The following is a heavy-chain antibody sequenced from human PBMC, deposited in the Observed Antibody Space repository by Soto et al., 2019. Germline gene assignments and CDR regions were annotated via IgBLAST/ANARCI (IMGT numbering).Heavy chain of an antibody. J-gene: IGHJ4*02. CDR2: IIPIVGTA. V-gene: IGHV1-69*06. D-gene: IGHD5-18*01. CDR1: GGTFSSYA. Sequence: QVQLVQSGAEVKKPGSSVKVSCKASGGTFSSYAISWVRQAPGQGLEWMGGIIPIVGTANYAQKCQGRVTITADKSTSTADMELSSLSSEDTAVYYCARDTAMGHFDYWGQGTLVTVSS. CDR3: ARDTAMGHFDY.